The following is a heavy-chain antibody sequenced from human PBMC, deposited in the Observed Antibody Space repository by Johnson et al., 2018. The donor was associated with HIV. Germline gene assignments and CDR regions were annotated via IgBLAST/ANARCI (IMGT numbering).Heavy chain of an antibody. CDR2: IYSGDNT. Sequence: VQLVESGGGVVQPGRSLRLSCAASGFTVSSTYMSWVRQAPGKGLEWVSLIYSGDNTKYADSVKGRFIISRDNSKNTLFLQMNSLRPKDTAVYFCARDFHEAGSNAFDIWGQGTMVTVSS. V-gene: IGHV3-66*02. CDR1: GFTVSSTY. D-gene: IGHD2/OR15-2a*01. CDR3: ARDFHEAGSNAFDI. J-gene: IGHJ3*02.